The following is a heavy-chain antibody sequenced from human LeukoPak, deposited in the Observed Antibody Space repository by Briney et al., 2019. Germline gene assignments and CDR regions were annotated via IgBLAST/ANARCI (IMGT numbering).Heavy chain of an antibody. Sequence: PGGSLRLSCAASGFTFSSYAMSWVRQAPGKGLEWVSAISGSGGSTYYADSVKGRFTISRDNSKNTLYLQMNSLRAEDTAVYYCARDLGVAGSGSYWGQGTLVTVSS. V-gene: IGHV3-23*01. CDR1: GFTFSSYA. CDR3: ARDLGVAGSGSY. J-gene: IGHJ4*02. D-gene: IGHD6-19*01. CDR2: ISGSGGST.